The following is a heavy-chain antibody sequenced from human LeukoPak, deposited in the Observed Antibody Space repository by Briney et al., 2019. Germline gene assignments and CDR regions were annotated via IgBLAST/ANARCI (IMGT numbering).Heavy chain of an antibody. CDR1: GSTFSSYA. CDR2: IWYDGSNL. V-gene: IGHV3-33*01. D-gene: IGHD3-3*01. CDR3: ARTRVAAGQYYGLDV. J-gene: IGHJ6*01. Sequence: GRSLRPSCAASGSTFSSYATHWVRQAPGKALEWVAVIWYDGSNLYYADSVKGRFTISRDYSKNTLYLQINSLRVKGTAVTFFARTRVAAGQYYGLDVGGRGTRDGVSS.